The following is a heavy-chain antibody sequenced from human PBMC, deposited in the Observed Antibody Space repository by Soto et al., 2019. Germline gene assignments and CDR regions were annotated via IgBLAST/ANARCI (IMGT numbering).Heavy chain of an antibody. Sequence: EVQLVESGGGLVQPGGSLKLSCAASGFTFSGSAMHWVRQASGKGLEWVGRIRSKANSYATAYAASVKGRFIISRDDSKNTAYLQMNSLKTEDTAVYYCTRQLNSGYDNFDYWGQGTLVTVSS. CDR2: IRSKANSYAT. D-gene: IGHD5-12*01. V-gene: IGHV3-73*02. J-gene: IGHJ4*02. CDR1: GFTFSGSA. CDR3: TRQLNSGYDNFDY.